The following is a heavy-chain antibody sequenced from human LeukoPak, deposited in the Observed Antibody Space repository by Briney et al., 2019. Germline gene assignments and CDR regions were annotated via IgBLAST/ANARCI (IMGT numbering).Heavy chain of an antibody. CDR1: GGSISSSGYY. CDR3: ARTGRITMVRGVIAQSKDAFDI. V-gene: IGHV4-39*07. D-gene: IGHD3-10*01. J-gene: IGHJ3*02. Sequence: SETLSLTCTVSGGSISSSGYYWGWIRQPPGKGLEWIGSMYYSGSTYYNPSLKSRVTISVDTSKNHFSLKLSSVTAADTAVYYCARTGRITMVRGVIAQSKDAFDIWGQGTMVTVSS. CDR2: MYYSGST.